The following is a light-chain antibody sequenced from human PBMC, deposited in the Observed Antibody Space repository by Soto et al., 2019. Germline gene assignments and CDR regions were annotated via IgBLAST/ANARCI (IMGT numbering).Light chain of an antibody. Sequence: DIVMTQSPATLSVSPGERATLSCRASQNIRSDLAWYQQKPGQAPRLLMYGASIRATGIPARFTGSGSGTDFTLTISSLQSEDLAIYYCQQFSSYPLTFGGGTKVDIK. CDR1: QNIRSD. V-gene: IGKV3-15*01. CDR2: GAS. CDR3: QQFSSYPLT. J-gene: IGKJ4*01.